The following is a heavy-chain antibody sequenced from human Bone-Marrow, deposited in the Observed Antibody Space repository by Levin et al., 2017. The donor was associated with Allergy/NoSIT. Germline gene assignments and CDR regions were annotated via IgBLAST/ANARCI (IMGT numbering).Heavy chain of an antibody. J-gene: IGHJ6*02. CDR3: AREKWELLDYYGMDV. CDR2: INPNSGGT. V-gene: IGHV1-2*02. D-gene: IGHD1-26*01. CDR1: GYTFTGYY. Sequence: ASVKVSCKASGYTFTGYYMHWVRQAPGQGLEWMGWINPNSGGTNYAQKFQGRVTMTRDTSISTAYMELSRLRSDDTAVYYCAREKWELLDYYGMDVWGQGTTVTVSS.